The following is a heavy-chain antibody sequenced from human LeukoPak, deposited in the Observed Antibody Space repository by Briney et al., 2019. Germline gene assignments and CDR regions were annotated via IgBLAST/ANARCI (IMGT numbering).Heavy chain of an antibody. CDR1: GYTFTGYY. D-gene: IGHD1-26*01. CDR3: ASGGSPEVGWFDP. V-gene: IGHV1-18*04. Sequence: GASVKVSCKASGYTFTGYYMHWVRQAPGQGLEWMGWISAYNGNTNYAQKLQGRVTMTTDTSTSTAYMELRSLRSDDTAVYYCASGGSPEVGWFDPWGQGTLVTVSS. J-gene: IGHJ5*02. CDR2: ISAYNGNT.